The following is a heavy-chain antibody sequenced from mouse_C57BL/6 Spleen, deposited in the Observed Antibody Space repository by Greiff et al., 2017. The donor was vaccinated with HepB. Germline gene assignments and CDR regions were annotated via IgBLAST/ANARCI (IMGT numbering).Heavy chain of an antibody. V-gene: IGHV1-54*01. Sequence: VQLQQSGAELVRPGTSVKVSCKASGYAFTNYLIEWVKQRPGQGLEWIGVINPGSGGTNYNEKFKGKATLTADKSSSTAYMQLSSLTSEDSAVYFCARCYYDYDGDYWGQGTTLTVSS. CDR1: GYAFTNYL. J-gene: IGHJ2*01. CDR3: ARCYYDYDGDY. CDR2: INPGSGGT. D-gene: IGHD2-4*01.